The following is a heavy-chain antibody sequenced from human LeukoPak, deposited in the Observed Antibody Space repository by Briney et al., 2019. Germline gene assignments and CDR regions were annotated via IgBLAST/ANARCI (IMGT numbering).Heavy chain of an antibody. CDR3: RLGSFDY. Sequence: GGSLRLSCAASGFTFSSYGMHWVRQAPGKGLEWVAVISYDGSNKYYADSVKGRFTISRDNSKNMLYLQMNSLRAEDTAVYYCRLGSFDYWGQGTLVTVSS. CDR2: ISYDGSNK. J-gene: IGHJ4*02. CDR1: GFTFSSYG. V-gene: IGHV3-30*03. D-gene: IGHD5-12*01.